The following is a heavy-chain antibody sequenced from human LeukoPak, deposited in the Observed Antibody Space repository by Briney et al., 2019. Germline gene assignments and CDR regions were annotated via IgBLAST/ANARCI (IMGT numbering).Heavy chain of an antibody. V-gene: IGHV1-18*01. Sequence: ASVKVSCKASGYTFTSYGISWVRQAPGQGLEWMGWISAYNGNTNYAQKLQGRVTMTTDTSTSTAYMELRSLRSDDTDVYYCAREGGNYYDSSGAGYWGQGTLVTVSS. CDR1: GYTFTSYG. J-gene: IGHJ4*02. CDR2: ISAYNGNT. CDR3: AREGGNYYDSSGAGY. D-gene: IGHD3-22*01.